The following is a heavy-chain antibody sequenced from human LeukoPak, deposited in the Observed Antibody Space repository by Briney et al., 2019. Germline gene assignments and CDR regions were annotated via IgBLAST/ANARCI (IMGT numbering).Heavy chain of an antibody. V-gene: IGHV3-48*04. CDR2: ISSSSSTI. CDR1: GFTFSSYS. CDR3: ASLGYCSGGSCRDY. J-gene: IGHJ4*02. Sequence: GGSLRLSCAASGFTFSSYSMNWVRQAPGKGLGWVSYISSSSSTIYYADSVKGRFTISRDNAKNSLYLQMNSLRAEDTAVYYCASLGYCSGGSCRDYWGQGTLVTVSS. D-gene: IGHD2-15*01.